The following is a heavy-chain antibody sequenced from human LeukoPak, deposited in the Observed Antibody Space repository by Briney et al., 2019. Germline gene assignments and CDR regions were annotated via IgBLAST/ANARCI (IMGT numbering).Heavy chain of an antibody. CDR3: ARHYYDSSGYLGTYYFDY. Sequence: SVKVSCKASGGTFSSYAISWVRQAPGQGLGWMGGIIPIFGTANYAQKFQGRVTITADESTSTAYMGLSSLRSEDTAVYYCARHYYDSSGYLGTYYFDYWGQGTLVTVSS. V-gene: IGHV1-69*13. J-gene: IGHJ4*02. CDR2: IIPIFGTA. D-gene: IGHD3-22*01. CDR1: GGTFSSYA.